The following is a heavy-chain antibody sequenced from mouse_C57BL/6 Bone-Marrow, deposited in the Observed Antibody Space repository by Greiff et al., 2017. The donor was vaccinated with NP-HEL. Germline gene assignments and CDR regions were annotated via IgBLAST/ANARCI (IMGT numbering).Heavy chain of an antibody. D-gene: IGHD2-4*01. CDR2: IDPSDSET. Sequence: QVQLQQSGAELVRPGSSVKLSCKASGYTFTSYWMHWVKQRPIQGLEWIGNIDPSDSETHYNQKFKDKATLTVDKSSSTAYMQLSSLTSEDSAVYYCARGEGIYYDYRFAYWGQGTLVTVSA. CDR1: GYTFTSYW. CDR3: ARGEGIYYDYRFAY. J-gene: IGHJ3*01. V-gene: IGHV1-52*01.